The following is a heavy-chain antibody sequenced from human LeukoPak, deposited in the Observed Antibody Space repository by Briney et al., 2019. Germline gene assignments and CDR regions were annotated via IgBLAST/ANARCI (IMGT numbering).Heavy chain of an antibody. CDR2: VYSGGST. J-gene: IGHJ4*02. D-gene: IGHD2-8*01. V-gene: IGHV3-53*01. CDR3: ARGALSPRFFDL. Sequence: GGSLRLSCAASGFTFSSNYMAWVRQAPGKGLEWVAFVYSGGSTYYADSTQGRFTISRDGSKNTVFLQINSLRVEDTAVYYCARGALSPRFFDLWGQGTLVTVSS. CDR1: GFTFSSNY.